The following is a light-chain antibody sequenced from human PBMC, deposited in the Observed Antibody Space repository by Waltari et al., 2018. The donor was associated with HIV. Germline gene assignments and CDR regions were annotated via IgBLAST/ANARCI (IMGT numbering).Light chain of an antibody. CDR2: STN. CDR1: SGSVSTSYY. CDR3: VLYMGTGIWV. Sequence: QTVVTQEPSFSVSPGGTVTLTCGLSSGSVSTSYYPSWYQQTPGQAPRTLIHSTNTRSSGGPDRFSGSILGNKAALTITGAQEDDESDYYCVLYMGTGIWVFGGGTKLTVL. V-gene: IGLV8-61*01. J-gene: IGLJ3*02.